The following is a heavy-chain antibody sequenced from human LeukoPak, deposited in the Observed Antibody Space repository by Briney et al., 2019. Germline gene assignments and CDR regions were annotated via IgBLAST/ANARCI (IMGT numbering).Heavy chain of an antibody. CDR1: GFTISSYY. D-gene: IGHD3-9*01. CDR3: ARVRVTGYSNFAY. J-gene: IGHJ4*02. CDR2: IYHSGNT. V-gene: IGHV3-53*01. Sequence: GGSLRLSCAASGFTISSYYMAWVRQAPGEGLEWVSVIYHSGNTDYADSVKGRFTISRDNSKNTVYPQMSSLRAEDTAVYYCARVRVTGYSNFAYWGQGTLVTVSS.